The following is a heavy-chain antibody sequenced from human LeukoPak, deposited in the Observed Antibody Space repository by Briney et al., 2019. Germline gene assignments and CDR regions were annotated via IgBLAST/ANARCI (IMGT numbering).Heavy chain of an antibody. Sequence: PGGSLRLSCAASGFSFTSYNFHWVRQAPGKGLQWLGFISYDGNIKYEDSVKGRFTISRDNSKNTLYLQMNSLRAEDTAVYYCAKDPDCTSGVCYTFFDYWGQGTLVTVSS. CDR1: GFSFTSYN. D-gene: IGHD2-8*01. J-gene: IGHJ4*02. V-gene: IGHV3-30*18. CDR2: ISYDGNIK. CDR3: AKDPDCTSGVCYTFFDY.